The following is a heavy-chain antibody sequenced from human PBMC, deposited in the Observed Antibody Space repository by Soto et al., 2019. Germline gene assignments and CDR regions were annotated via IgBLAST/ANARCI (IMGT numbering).Heavy chain of an antibody. CDR2: VIPGCGTL. J-gene: IGHJ6*02. CDR1: RVESGTFA. D-gene: IGHD3-10*01. Sequence: SVKFPCRASRVESGTFALSWPRQAPGQAPEWIGVVIPGCGTLNSPQKFQGRVTIPADESTSTAYMELSSLRSEDTAVYYCARGGSTMVRGPLVYGLDVWGQGTTVTVSS. CDR3: ARGGSTMVRGPLVYGLDV. V-gene: IGHV1-69*13.